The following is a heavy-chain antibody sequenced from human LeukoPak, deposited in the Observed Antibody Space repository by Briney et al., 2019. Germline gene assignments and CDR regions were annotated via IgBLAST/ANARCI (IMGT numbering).Heavy chain of an antibody. Sequence: SETLSLTCTVSGGSISSGDYYWSWIRQPPGKGLEWIGYIYYSGSTYYNPSLKSRVTISVDTSKNQFSLKLSSVTAADTAVYYCAREVGPGAFDIWGQGTMVTVSS. D-gene: IGHD1-26*01. CDR2: IYYSGST. CDR1: GGSISSGDYY. CDR3: AREVGPGAFDI. J-gene: IGHJ3*02. V-gene: IGHV4-30-4*08.